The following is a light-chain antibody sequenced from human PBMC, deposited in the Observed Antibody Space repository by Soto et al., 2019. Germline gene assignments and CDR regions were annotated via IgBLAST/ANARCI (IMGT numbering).Light chain of an antibody. CDR2: DAY. V-gene: IGKV3-20*01. CDR3: QQYCSSPIT. J-gene: IGKJ5*01. Sequence: EIVLTQSPGTLSLSPGERANLSCRASQSVSSSCLGWYQQKPGQAPRLLIYDAYSRVTGSPDRFSGSGSGTDFTLTISRLEPEDFAVYYCQQYCSSPITFGQGTRLEI. CDR1: QSVSSSC.